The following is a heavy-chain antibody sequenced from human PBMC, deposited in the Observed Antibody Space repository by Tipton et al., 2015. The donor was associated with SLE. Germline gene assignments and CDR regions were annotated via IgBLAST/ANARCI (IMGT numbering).Heavy chain of an antibody. CDR2: IIPTFPTA. J-gene: IGHJ3*02. D-gene: IGHD1-26*01. CDR1: GNTFSSYV. CDR3: ARQPWELPPRDAFDI. Sequence: QLVQSGAEVKKPGSSVKVPCKASGNTFSSYVISWVRQAPGQGLEWMGGIIPTFPTANYAQKFQGRVTITADKSTSTAYMELNSLRSEDTAMYYCARQPWELPPRDAFDIWGQGTMVTVSS. V-gene: IGHV1-69*06.